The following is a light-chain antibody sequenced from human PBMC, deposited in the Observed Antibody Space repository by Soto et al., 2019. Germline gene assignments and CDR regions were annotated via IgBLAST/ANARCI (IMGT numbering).Light chain of an antibody. CDR1: SSDVGGYNY. CDR2: DNN. Sequence: QSALTQPASVSGSPGQSITISCTGTSSDVGGYNYVSWYQQHPGKAPKLMIYDNNKRPSGIPDRFSGSKSGTSGTLDITGLQTGDEADYYCATWDGSLTGEVFGGGTKLTVL. V-gene: IGLV2-14*01. J-gene: IGLJ2*01. CDR3: ATWDGSLTGEV.